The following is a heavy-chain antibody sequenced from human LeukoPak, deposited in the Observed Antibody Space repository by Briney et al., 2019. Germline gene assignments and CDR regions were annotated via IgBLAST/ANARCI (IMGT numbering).Heavy chain of an antibody. D-gene: IGHD4-17*01. J-gene: IGHJ5*02. CDR3: AKVRGNDYGDYCLDP. CDR1: GGSISSYF. Sequence: SETLSLTCTVSGGSISSYFWSWIRRPPGKGLEWIAYIYYTGSTTYNPSLMSRVTMSIDTSKNQFSLNLSSVTAADTAVYYCAKVRGNDYGDYCLDPWGQGTLVTVSS. CDR2: IYYTGST. V-gene: IGHV4-59*13.